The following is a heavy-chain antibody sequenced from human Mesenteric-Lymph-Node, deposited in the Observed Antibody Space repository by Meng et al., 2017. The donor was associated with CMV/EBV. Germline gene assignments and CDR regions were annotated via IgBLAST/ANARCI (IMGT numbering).Heavy chain of an antibody. D-gene: IGHD2-15*01. J-gene: IGHJ4*02. CDR1: GFPLSTSGVG. CDR3: ARAVRRGIVVVVAAPREFDY. V-gene: IGHV2-5*01. Sequence: SGSTLVKPTQTLTLTCTFSGFPLSTSGVGVGWIRQPPGTALEWLALIYWNDDKRYSPSLKSRLTITKDTSKNQVVLTITNMDPVDTATYYCARAVRRGIVVVVAAPREFDYWGQGTLVTVSS. CDR2: IYWNDDK.